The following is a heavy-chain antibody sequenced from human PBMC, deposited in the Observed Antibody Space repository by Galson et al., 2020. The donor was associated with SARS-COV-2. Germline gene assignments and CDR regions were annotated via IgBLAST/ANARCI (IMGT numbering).Heavy chain of an antibody. CDR3: ARDLGVYYYGLGRFGVGWFDP. V-gene: IGHV4-59*01. Sequence: SETLSLTCTVSGGSISSYYWSWIRQPPGKGLEWIGYIYYSGSTNYNPSLKSRVTISVDTTKNQFSLKLSSVTAADTAVYYCARDLGVYYYGLGRFGVGWFDPWGQGTLVTVSS. CDR1: GGSISSYY. D-gene: IGHD3-10*01. J-gene: IGHJ5*02. CDR2: IYYSGST.